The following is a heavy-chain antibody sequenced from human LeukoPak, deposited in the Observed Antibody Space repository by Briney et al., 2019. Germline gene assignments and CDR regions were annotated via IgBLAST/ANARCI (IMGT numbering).Heavy chain of an antibody. CDR1: GDSIKTSSYY. CDR3: ARHYSSGYELDVDY. CDR2: VYYSGST. D-gene: IGHD3-22*01. Sequence: PSETLSLTCTASGDSIKTSSYYWGWIRQPPGKGLEWIGSVYYSGSTYYNPSLKSRLTISVDTSKNQFSLNLSSVTAADTAVYFCARHYSSGYELDVDYWGQGTLVTVSS. J-gene: IGHJ4*02. V-gene: IGHV4-39*01.